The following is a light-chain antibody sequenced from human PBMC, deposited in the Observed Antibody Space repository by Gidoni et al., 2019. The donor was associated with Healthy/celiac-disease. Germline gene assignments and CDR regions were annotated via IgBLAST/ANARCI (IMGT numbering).Light chain of an antibody. J-gene: IGKJ5*01. Sequence: DIQMTQSPSSLSASVGDRVTITCRASQSISSYLNWYQQKPGKAPKLLIYAASSLQSGVPSRFSGSGSGTDVTLTISSLQPEDFATYYCQQSYSTLFGQGTRLEIK. CDR2: AAS. CDR1: QSISSY. V-gene: IGKV1-39*01. CDR3: QQSYSTL.